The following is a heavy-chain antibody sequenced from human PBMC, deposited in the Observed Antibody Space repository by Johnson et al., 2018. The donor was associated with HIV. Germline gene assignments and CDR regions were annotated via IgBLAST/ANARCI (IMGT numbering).Heavy chain of an antibody. CDR1: GFTFSSYA. J-gene: IGHJ3*02. CDR2: IYSGNGGDT. V-gene: IGHV3-30*04. Sequence: VPLVESGGGVVQPGRSLRLSCAASGFTFSSYAMHWVRQAPGKGLEWVAVIYSGNGGDTYFADSVKGRFTISRDNFTNTLNLQMNSLRAEDTAVYYCARVKEMAVTSDAFDIWGQGTMVTVSS. CDR3: ARVKEMAVTSDAFDI. D-gene: IGHD5-24*01.